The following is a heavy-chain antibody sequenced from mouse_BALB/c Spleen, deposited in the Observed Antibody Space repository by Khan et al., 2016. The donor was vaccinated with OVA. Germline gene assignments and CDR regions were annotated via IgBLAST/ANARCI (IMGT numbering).Heavy chain of an antibody. D-gene: IGHD1-1*01. CDR2: ISSGSTTV. J-gene: IGHJ2*01. CDR3: ARGSYYGFDY. V-gene: IGHV5-17*02. Sequence: EVKLMESGGGLVQPGGSRTLSCAASGITFSSFGIHWVRQAPETGLEWVAYISSGSTTVYYADTVKGRFTISRDNPKNTLFLQMTSLRSEDTAMYYCARGSYYGFDYWGQGTTLTVSS. CDR1: GITFSSFG.